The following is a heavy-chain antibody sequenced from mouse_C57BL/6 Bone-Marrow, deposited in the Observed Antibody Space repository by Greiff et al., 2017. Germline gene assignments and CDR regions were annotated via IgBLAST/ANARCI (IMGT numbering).Heavy chain of an antibody. Sequence: EVHLVESGGGLVKPGGSLKLSCAASGFTFSGYTMSWVRQTPEKRLEWVATISGGGGNTYYPDSVKGRFTISRDNAKNTLYLQMSSLRSEDTALYYCARHRGYWFAYWGQGTLVTVSA. J-gene: IGHJ3*01. D-gene: IGHD2-2*01. CDR3: ARHRGYWFAY. CDR2: ISGGGGNT. CDR1: GFTFSGYT. V-gene: IGHV5-9*01.